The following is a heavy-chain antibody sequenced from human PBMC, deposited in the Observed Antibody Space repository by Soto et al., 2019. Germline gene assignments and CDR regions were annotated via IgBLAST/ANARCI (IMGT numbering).Heavy chain of an antibody. D-gene: IGHD6-6*01. J-gene: IGHJ6*03. CDR2: IYYSGST. CDR3: ARVAARYYYYYYMDV. V-gene: IGHV4-31*03. Sequence: QVQLQESGPGLVKPSQTLSLTCTVSGGSISIGGYYWSCIRQHPGNGLEWIGYIYYSGSTYYNPSLKSRVTRSVDTSKNQFSLKLSSVTAADTAVYYCARVAARYYYYYYMDVWGKGTTVTVSS. CDR1: GGSISIGGYY.